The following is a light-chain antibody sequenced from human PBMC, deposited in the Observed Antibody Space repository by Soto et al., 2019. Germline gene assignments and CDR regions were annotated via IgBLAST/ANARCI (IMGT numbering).Light chain of an antibody. V-gene: IGKV3-15*01. CDR1: HSVSSN. CDR2: DAS. Sequence: EIVITQSPTTLSVYTGESATLSCRASHSVSSNLAWHQQKPGQAPRILMYDASTRATGISARFSGSGSGTEFTLTISSLQSEDFAVYYCQQYHNLPMTFGQGTRLEIK. J-gene: IGKJ5*01. CDR3: QQYHNLPMT.